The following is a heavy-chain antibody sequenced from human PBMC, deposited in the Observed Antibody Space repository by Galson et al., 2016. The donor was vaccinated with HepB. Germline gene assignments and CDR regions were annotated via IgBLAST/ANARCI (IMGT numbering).Heavy chain of an antibody. V-gene: IGHV6-1*01. D-gene: IGHD3-10*01. CDR1: GDSVYNNGAA. Sequence: CAISGDSVYNNGAAWVWIRQSPSRGLGWLGRTFYRSTWENHYAGSVINRITISPDTSRNQFSLHLHSLTPEDTAVYYCARAVMLGRGMDVWGKGTTVTVSS. CDR2: TFYRSTWEN. J-gene: IGHJ6*03. CDR3: ARAVMLGRGMDV.